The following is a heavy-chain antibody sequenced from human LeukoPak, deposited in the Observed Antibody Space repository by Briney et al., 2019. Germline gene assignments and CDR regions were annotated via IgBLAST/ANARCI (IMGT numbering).Heavy chain of an antibody. V-gene: IGHV3-48*01. J-gene: IGHJ4*02. CDR1: GFTFSSYS. D-gene: IGHD5-18*01. Sequence: GGTLRLSCAASGFTFSSYSMNWVRQAPGKGLEWVSYISSSSSTIYYADSVKGRFTISRDNAKNSLYLQMTSLRAEDTAVYYCALDTAMVMDYWGQGTLVTVSS. CDR3: ALDTAMVMDY. CDR2: ISSSSSTI.